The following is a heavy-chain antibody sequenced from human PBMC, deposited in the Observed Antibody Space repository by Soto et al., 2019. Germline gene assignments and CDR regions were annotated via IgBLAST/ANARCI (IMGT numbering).Heavy chain of an antibody. CDR3: ARGGYNYGYGLYAFDY. Sequence: SETLSLTCTVSGGSISSGDYYWSWIRQPPGKGLEWIGYIYYSGSTYYNPSLKSRLTISADTSKNQFSLKLSPVTAADTAVYYCARGGYNYGYGLYAFDYWGQGTLVTVSS. D-gene: IGHD5-18*01. J-gene: IGHJ4*02. CDR2: IYYSGST. CDR1: GGSISSGDYY. V-gene: IGHV4-30-4*01.